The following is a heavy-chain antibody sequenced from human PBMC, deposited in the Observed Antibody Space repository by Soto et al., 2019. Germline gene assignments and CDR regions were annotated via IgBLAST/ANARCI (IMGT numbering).Heavy chain of an antibody. CDR1: GGSISSSNW. Sequence: QVQLQESGPGLVKASGTLSLTCAVSGGSISSSNWWSWVRQPPGKGLEWIGEIYYSGGTNYNPSLKSRVTISVDKSKNRFSLNLTSVTAADTAVYFCARFNGFWSGFSMYTYYGMDVWGQGTTVSVSS. J-gene: IGHJ6*02. CDR3: ARFNGFWSGFSMYTYYGMDV. V-gene: IGHV4-4*02. CDR2: IYYSGGT. D-gene: IGHD3-3*01.